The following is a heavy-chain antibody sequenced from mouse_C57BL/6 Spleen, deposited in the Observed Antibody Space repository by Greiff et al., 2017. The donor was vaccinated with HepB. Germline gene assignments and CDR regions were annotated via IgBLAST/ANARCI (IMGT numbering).Heavy chain of an antibody. CDR2: IDPSDSYT. V-gene: IGHV1-69*01. Sequence: QVQLKQPGAELVMPGASVKLSCKASGYTFTSYWMHWVKQRPGQGLEWIGEIDPSDSYTNYNQKFKGKSTLTVDKSSSTAYMQLSSLTSEDSAVYYCARGTGAAYWGQGTLVTVSA. J-gene: IGHJ3*01. D-gene: IGHD4-1*01. CDR3: ARGTGAAY. CDR1: GYTFTSYW.